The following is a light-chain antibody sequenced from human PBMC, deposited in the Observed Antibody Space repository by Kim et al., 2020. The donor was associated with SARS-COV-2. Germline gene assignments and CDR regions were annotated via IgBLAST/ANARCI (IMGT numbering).Light chain of an antibody. CDR1: KLGDKY. J-gene: IGLJ2*01. V-gene: IGLV3-1*01. Sequence: SYELTQPPSVSVSPGQTASITCSGDKLGDKYAYWYQQKPGQSPVLVIYEDTKRPSGIPERFSASNSENTATLTISGTQAIDEADYYCQAWGTRTVVFGGGTQLTAL. CDR2: EDT. CDR3: QAWGTRTVV.